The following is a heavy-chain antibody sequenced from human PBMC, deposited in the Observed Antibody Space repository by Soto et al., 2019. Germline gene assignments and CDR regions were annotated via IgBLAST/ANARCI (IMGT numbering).Heavy chain of an antibody. CDR2: IYYSGST. CDR1: GGSISSGGYY. J-gene: IGHJ4*02. CDR3: ARGGQQLVTFDY. Sequence: SETLSLTCTVSGGSISSGGYYWSWIRQHPGKGLEWIGYIYYSGSTYYNPSLKSRVTISVDTSKNQFSLKLSSVTAADTAAYYCARGGQQLVTFDYWGQGTLVTVSS. V-gene: IGHV4-31*03. D-gene: IGHD6-13*01.